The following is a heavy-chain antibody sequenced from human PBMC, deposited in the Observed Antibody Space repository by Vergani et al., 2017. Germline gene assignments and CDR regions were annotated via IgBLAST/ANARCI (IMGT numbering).Heavy chain of an antibody. Sequence: QVQLVQSGAEVKKPGSSVKVSCKASGGTFSSYAISWVRQAPGQGLEWMGGIIPIFGTANYAQKFQGRVTITADKSTSTAYMELRSLKASDTAMYYCASEDYYDSSGYWPASFRYWGQGTLVTVSS. V-gene: IGHV1-69*06. CDR3: ASEDYYDSSGYWPASFRY. J-gene: IGHJ4*02. D-gene: IGHD3-22*01. CDR1: GGTFSSYA. CDR2: IIPIFGTA.